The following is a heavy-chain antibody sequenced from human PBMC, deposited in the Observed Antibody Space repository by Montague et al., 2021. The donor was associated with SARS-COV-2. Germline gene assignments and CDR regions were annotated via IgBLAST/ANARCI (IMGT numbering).Heavy chain of an antibody. J-gene: IGHJ4*02. CDR2: ISYAGRT. D-gene: IGHD2-2*01. CDR1: GGSISSPDYY. CDR3: ARQLPSYCSTNKCYPYYFDV. Sequence: SETLSLTCTVSGGSISSPDYYWVWIRQSPGKELDWIVSISYAGRTYYNPSLRVRVSFSMSTSKNHFSLSLNSVTAADTAVYFCARQLPSYCSTNKCYPYYFDVWGQGAMVTVSS. V-gene: IGHV4-39*01.